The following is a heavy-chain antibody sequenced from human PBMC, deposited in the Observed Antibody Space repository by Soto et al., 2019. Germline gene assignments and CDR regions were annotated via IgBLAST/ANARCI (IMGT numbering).Heavy chain of an antibody. V-gene: IGHV3-74*03. D-gene: IGHD5-12*01. Sequence: GGSLRLSCAASGFTFSANSMLWVRQAPGKGLVWVSLISNDGSSTKYADSVKGRFTVSRDNAKNTLYLQMNSLRAEDTGIYYCSRGPIVAMIPYYYYYGMDVWGKGTTVTVSS. CDR1: GFTFSANS. CDR3: SRGPIVAMIPYYYYYGMDV. CDR2: ISNDGSST. J-gene: IGHJ6*04.